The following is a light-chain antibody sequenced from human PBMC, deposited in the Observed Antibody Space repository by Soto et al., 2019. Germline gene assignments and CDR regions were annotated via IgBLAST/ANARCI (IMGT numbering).Light chain of an antibody. CDR3: QQRNHWDT. Sequence: EIVLTQSPATMSLSPGVRATLYCRASQSVRSYLAWSQQKPGQAPRLLIYDASNRSSGITARFSGSGSGTDFTLTISGLEPEDFALYYCQQRNHWDTFGQGTKLEIK. CDR1: QSVRSY. V-gene: IGKV3-11*01. J-gene: IGKJ2*01. CDR2: DAS.